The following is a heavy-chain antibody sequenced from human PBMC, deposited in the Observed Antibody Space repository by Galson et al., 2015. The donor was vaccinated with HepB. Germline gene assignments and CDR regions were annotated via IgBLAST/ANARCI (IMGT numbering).Heavy chain of an antibody. CDR1: GDSVSSNSAA. CDR3: ARDTEEMATSYYYGMDV. V-gene: IGHV6-1*01. Sequence: CAISGDSVSSNSAAWNWIRQSPSRGLEWLGRTYYRSKWYNDYAVSVKSRITINPDTSKNQFSLQLNSVTPEDTAVYYCARDTEEMATSYYYGMDVWGQGNPGHRLL. CDR2: TYYRSKWYN. D-gene: IGHD5-24*01. J-gene: IGHJ6*02.